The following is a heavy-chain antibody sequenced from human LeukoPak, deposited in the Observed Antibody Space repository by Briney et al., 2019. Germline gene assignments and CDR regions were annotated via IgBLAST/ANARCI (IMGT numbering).Heavy chain of an antibody. D-gene: IGHD3-22*01. V-gene: IGHV3-23*01. J-gene: IGHJ4*02. CDR2: ISGSGGST. Sequence: GGSLRLSCAASGFSFSTYWMSWVRQAPGKGLEWVSAISGSGGSTYYADSVKGRFTISRDNSKNTLYLQMNSLRAEDTAVYYCAKVPYYYDSSGYYYVGVYFDYWGQGTLVTVSS. CDR3: AKVPYYYDSSGYYYVGVYFDY. CDR1: GFSFSTYW.